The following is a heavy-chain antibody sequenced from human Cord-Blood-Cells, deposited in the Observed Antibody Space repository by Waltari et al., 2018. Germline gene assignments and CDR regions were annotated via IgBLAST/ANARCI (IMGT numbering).Heavy chain of an antibody. V-gene: IGHV2-70*01. CDR2: IDWDDEK. CDR1: GFSLSTSGMC. J-gene: IGHJ4*02. CDR3: APMNWNYFDY. D-gene: IGHD1-1*01. Sequence: QVTLRESGPALVKPTQTLTLTCTCSGFSLSTSGMCVSWFRQPPGTALGWLALIDWDDEKYYSTSLKTRLTISKDTSKNQVVLTMTNMDPVDTATYFCAPMNWNYFDYWGQGTLGTVSS.